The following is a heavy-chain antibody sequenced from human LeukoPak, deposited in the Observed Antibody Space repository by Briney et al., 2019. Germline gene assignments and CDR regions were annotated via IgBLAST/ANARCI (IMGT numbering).Heavy chain of an antibody. CDR3: AKDLEQSYSGWSASYDA. Sequence: GGSLRLSCAASGFTFSNYAMSGVRQVPGKGLEWVSAISSGAGTTGYADSVKGRFTISRVNSKSSIYLQMNSLRGEDTAIYYCAKDLEQSYSGWSASYDAWGQGTLVTVSS. J-gene: IGHJ5*02. CDR2: ISSGAGTT. CDR1: GFTFSNYA. V-gene: IGHV3-23*01. D-gene: IGHD6-19*01.